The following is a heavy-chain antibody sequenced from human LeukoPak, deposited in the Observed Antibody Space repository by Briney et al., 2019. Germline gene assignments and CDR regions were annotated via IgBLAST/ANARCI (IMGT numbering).Heavy chain of an antibody. CDR2: ISWNSGSI. D-gene: IGHD2-15*01. J-gene: IGHJ4*02. Sequence: GRSLRLSCAASGFTFDDYAMHWVRQAPGKGLEWVSGISWNSGSIGYADSVKGRFTISRDNAKNSLYLQMNSLRAEDTAVYYCARDAHASLVAATPAFDYWGQGTLVTVSS. CDR1: GFTFDDYA. V-gene: IGHV3-9*01. CDR3: ARDAHASLVAATPAFDY.